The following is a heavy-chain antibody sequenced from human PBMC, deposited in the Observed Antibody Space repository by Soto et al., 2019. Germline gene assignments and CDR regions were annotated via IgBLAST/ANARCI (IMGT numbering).Heavy chain of an antibody. CDR3: ARDVGEDVRGSYGPFDY. CDR2: IYYSGST. J-gene: IGHJ4*02. CDR1: GGSVSSGSYY. V-gene: IGHV4-61*01. Sequence: SETLSLTCTVSGGSVSSGSYYWSWIRQPPGKGLEWIGYIYYSGSTNYNPSLKSRVTISVDTSKNQFSLKLSSVTAADPAVYYCARDVGEDVRGSYGPFDYWGQGTLVTVSS. D-gene: IGHD3-16*01.